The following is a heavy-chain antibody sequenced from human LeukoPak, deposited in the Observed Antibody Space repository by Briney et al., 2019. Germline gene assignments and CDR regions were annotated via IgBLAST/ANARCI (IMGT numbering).Heavy chain of an antibody. CDR1: GYSISSGYY. CDR3: AGGTTVTTK. CDR2: IYHSGST. D-gene: IGHD4-17*01. J-gene: IGHJ4*02. V-gene: IGHV4-38-2*02. Sequence: SETLSLTCTVSGYSISSGYYWGWIRQPPGKGLEWIGSIYHSGSTYYNPSLKSRVTISVDTSKNQFSLKLSSVTAADTAVYYCAGGTTVTTKWGQGTLVTVSS.